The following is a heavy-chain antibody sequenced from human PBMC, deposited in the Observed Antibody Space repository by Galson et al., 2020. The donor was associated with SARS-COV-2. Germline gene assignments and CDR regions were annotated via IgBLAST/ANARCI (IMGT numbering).Heavy chain of an antibody. J-gene: IGHJ3*02. D-gene: IGHD1-26*01. CDR3: AKVSGSYYPFEDDI. Sequence: GGSLRLSCAASGFTFDDYAMHWVRQAPGKGLEWVSGISWNSGSIGYADSVKGRFTISRDNAKNSLYLQMNSLRAEDTALYYCAKVSGSYYPFEDDIWGQGTMVTVSS. V-gene: IGHV3-9*01. CDR1: GFTFDDYA. CDR2: ISWNSGSI.